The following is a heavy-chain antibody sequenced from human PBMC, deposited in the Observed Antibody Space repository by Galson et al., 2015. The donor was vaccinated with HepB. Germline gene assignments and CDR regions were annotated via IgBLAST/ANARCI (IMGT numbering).Heavy chain of an antibody. CDR3: ARVLGRGYCGGDCYPDDAFDI. Sequence: SLRLSCAASGFTFSSYGMHWVRQAPGKGLEWVAVIWYDGSNKYYADSVKGRFTISRDNSKNTLYLQMNSLRAEDTAVYYCARVLGRGYCGGDCYPDDAFDIWGQGTMVTVSS. D-gene: IGHD2-21*02. V-gene: IGHV3-33*01. CDR1: GFTFSSYG. J-gene: IGHJ3*02. CDR2: IWYDGSNK.